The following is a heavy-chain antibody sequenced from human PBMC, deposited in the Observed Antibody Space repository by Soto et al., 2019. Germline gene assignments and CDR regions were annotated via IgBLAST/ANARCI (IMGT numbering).Heavy chain of an antibody. CDR1: GGTFNNYA. J-gene: IGHJ4*02. CDR2: IIPISGTT. D-gene: IGHD2-8*02. V-gene: IGHV1-69*06. Sequence: QVQLVQSGAEVKRPESSMKVSCKPSGGTFNNYAINWVRQAPGQGLEWMGAIIPISGTTKYAQKFQGRVTITADKSTSTVYMDLSSLRSEDTAVYYCARWGGLSCSGAVCFKKPFDYWGQGTRFTVSS. CDR3: ARWGGLSCSGAVCFKKPFDY.